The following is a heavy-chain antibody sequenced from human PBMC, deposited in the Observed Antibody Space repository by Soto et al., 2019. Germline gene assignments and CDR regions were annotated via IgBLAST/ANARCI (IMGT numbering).Heavy chain of an antibody. Sequence: QVQLVESGGGVVQPGTSLRLSCEASGFTFNSFGMHWVRQAPGKGLEWVAMIWHDGTNRYYRDSVKGRFTISRDNSKDTLYLQMNNLRAEDTAVYYCARTGLQIVQATSYYYGLDVWGQGTTVTVSS. CDR2: IWHDGTNR. J-gene: IGHJ6*02. D-gene: IGHD2-8*01. CDR3: ARTGLQIVQATSYYYGLDV. CDR1: GFTFNSFG. V-gene: IGHV3-33*01.